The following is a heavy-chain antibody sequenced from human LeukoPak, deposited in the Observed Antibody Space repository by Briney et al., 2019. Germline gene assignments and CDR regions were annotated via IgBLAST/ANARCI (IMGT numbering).Heavy chain of an antibody. J-gene: IGHJ4*02. D-gene: IGHD5-18*01. CDR1: GYTFTSYG. Sequence: ASVKVSCKASGYTFTSYGISWVRQAPGQGLEWMGWINPNSGGTNYAQKFQGRVTMTRDTSISTAYMELSRLRSDDTAVYYCARAGGYSYGFDYWGQGTLVTVSS. CDR2: INPNSGGT. V-gene: IGHV1-2*02. CDR3: ARAGGYSYGFDY.